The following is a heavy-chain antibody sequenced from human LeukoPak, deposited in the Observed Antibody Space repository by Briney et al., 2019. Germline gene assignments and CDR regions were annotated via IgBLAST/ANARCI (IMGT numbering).Heavy chain of an antibody. CDR3: AKGLYSSRGVFDY. CDR1: GFTFSRHG. D-gene: IGHD6-19*01. Sequence: GGSLRLSCVASGFTFSRHGMNWVRQAPGKGLEWVSGISPSGDIKYYVDSVKGRFTVSRDNSKNTLYLQINSLRAEDTAVYYCAKGLYSSRGVFDYWGQGTLVTVSS. CDR2: ISPSGDIK. V-gene: IGHV3-23*01. J-gene: IGHJ4*02.